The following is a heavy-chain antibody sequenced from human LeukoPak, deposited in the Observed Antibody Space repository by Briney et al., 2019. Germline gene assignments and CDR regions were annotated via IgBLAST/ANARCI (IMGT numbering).Heavy chain of an antibody. J-gene: IGHJ2*01. CDR3: AADRYYYGSGSYYRWYFDL. V-gene: IGHV1-58*01. D-gene: IGHD3-10*01. CDR1: GFTFTSSA. CDR2: IVVGSGNT. Sequence: AASVKVSCKASGFTFTSSAVQWVRQARGQRLEWIGWIVVGSGNTNYAQKFQERATITRDMSTSTAYMELSSLRSEDTAVYYCAADRYYYGSGSYYRWYFDLWGRGTLVTVSS.